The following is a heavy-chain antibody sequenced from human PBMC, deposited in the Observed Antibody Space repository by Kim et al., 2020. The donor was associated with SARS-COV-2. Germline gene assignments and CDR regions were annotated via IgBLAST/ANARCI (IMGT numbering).Heavy chain of an antibody. V-gene: IGHV4-31*02. D-gene: IGHD1-26*01. CDR2: T. J-gene: IGHJ1*01. Sequence: TYYNPSLKSRVTISVDTSKNQFSLKLSSVTAADTAVYYCASGSYYNRFQHWGQGTLVTVSS. CDR3: ASGSYYNRFQH.